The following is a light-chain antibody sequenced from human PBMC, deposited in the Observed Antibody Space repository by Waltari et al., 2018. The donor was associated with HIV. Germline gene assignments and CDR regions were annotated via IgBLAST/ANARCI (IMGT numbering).Light chain of an antibody. J-gene: IGLJ2*01. CDR3: QSADSSGTYPVV. Sequence: SYELTQPPSVSVSPGQTARITCYGDALPKKYAYWYQQKPGQAPVVVIYKDSGRPSGIPERFSGSSSGTTVTLTISGVQAEDEADYYCQSADSSGTYPVVFGGGTKLTVL. CDR2: KDS. CDR1: ALPKKY. V-gene: IGLV3-25*03.